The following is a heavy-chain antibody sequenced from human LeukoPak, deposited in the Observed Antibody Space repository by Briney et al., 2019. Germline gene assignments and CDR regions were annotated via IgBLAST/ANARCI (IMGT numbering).Heavy chain of an antibody. V-gene: IGHV3-7*04. CDR1: GFTFSSYG. CDR2: IKQDGSEK. D-gene: IGHD3-10*01. J-gene: IGHJ6*02. Sequence: GGSLRLSCAASGFTFSSYGMHWVRQAPGKGLEWVANIKQDGSEKYYVDSVKGRFTISRDNAKNSLYLQMDSLRAEDTAVYYCARGAEVRGVIFYYYGMDVWGQGTTVTVSS. CDR3: ARGAEVRGVIFYYYGMDV.